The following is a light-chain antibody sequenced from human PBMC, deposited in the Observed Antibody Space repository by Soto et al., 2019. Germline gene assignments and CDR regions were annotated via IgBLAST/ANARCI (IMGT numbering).Light chain of an antibody. CDR1: QGISNY. Sequence: AIRMTQSPSPFSASTGDRVTITCRASQGISNYLAWFQQKPGKAPKLLIYAASTLQSGVPSRFSGSGSGTDFTLTLSCLQSEDFATYYCQQFYNYPRLTFGGGTKVEIK. J-gene: IGKJ4*01. CDR3: QQFYNYPRLT. CDR2: AAS. V-gene: IGKV1-8*01.